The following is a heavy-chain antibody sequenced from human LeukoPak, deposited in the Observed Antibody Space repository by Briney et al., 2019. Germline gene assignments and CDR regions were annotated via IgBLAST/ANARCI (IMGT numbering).Heavy chain of an antibody. D-gene: IGHD6-19*01. CDR2: MNPNSGNT. Sequence: GASVKVSCKASGYTFTSYDINWVRQATGQGLEWMGWMNPNSGNTGYAQKFQGRVTMTRNTSISTAYMELSSLRSEDTAVYYCARQSSGWNYYYYYMDVWGKGTTVTVSS. J-gene: IGHJ6*03. CDR3: ARQSSGWNYYYYYMDV. CDR1: GYTFTSYD. V-gene: IGHV1-8*01.